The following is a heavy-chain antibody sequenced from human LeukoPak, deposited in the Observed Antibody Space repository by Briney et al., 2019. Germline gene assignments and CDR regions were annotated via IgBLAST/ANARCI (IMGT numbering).Heavy chain of an antibody. D-gene: IGHD6-19*01. J-gene: IGHJ4*02. CDR1: GFTVSSNY. CDR2: IYSGSST. Sequence: GGSLRLSCAASGFTVSSNYMSWVRQALGKGLEWVSVIYSGSSTYYADSVKGRFTISRDNSKNTLYLQMNSLRAEDTAVYYCARPVSGSSGWYYNYWGQGTLVTVSS. CDR3: ARPVSGSSGWYYNY. V-gene: IGHV3-66*02.